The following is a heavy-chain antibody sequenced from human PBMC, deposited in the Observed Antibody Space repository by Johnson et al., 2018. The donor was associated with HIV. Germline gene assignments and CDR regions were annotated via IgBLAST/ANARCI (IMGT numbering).Heavy chain of an antibody. CDR2: INWNGGST. D-gene: IGHD3-22*01. J-gene: IGHJ3*02. Sequence: VQLVESGGGVVRPGGSLRLSCAVSGFTFEDYGISWVRQAPGKGLEWVSDINWNGGSTDYADYVKGRFTISRDNGKNSLYLQMNSLRAEDTALYYCARVSTMIVVARNDAFDIWGQGTMVTVSS. CDR1: GFTFEDYG. V-gene: IGHV3-20*04. CDR3: ARVSTMIVVARNDAFDI.